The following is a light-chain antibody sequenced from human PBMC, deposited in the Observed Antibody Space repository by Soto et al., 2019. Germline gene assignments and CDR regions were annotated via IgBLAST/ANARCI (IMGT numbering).Light chain of an antibody. J-gene: IGKJ1*01. Sequence: EIVITQSLATLSVSPGERTTLSCRASQSVGNNLAWYQQKPGQAPRLLIYGAYTRATGIPARFSGSGSGTDFTLTISSLQSEDFAVYYCQHDNSWPPTTFGQGTKVDI. CDR3: QHDNSWPPTT. CDR2: GAY. CDR1: QSVGNN. V-gene: IGKV3-15*01.